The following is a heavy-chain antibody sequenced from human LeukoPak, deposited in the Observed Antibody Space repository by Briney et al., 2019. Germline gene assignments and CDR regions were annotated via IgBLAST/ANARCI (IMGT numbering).Heavy chain of an antibody. V-gene: IGHV1-18*01. Sequence: QAPGQGLEGMGWISGYNGNTNYAQILQGRFTMTTDTSTSTAYMELRSLRSDDTAVYYCARGYLGQAAAGDYWGQGTLVTVSS. D-gene: IGHD6-13*01. CDR2: ISGYNGNT. J-gene: IGHJ4*02. CDR3: ARGYLGQAAAGDY.